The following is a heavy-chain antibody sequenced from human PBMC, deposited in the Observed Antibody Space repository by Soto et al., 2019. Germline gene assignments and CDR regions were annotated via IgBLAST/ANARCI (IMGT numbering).Heavy chain of an antibody. J-gene: IGHJ4*02. CDR1: GFTISPFA. CDR2: ISASSDYT. Sequence: EVQLLESGGGLIQPGESLRLSCVASGFTISPFAMSWVRQPPGKGLEWVSGISASSDYTFYADSVRGRFTVSRDNSKNTVSLHMNNLRVEDTALYYCAKDVRGGSPRPDYWGLGTLVTVSS. V-gene: IGHV3-23*01. D-gene: IGHD3-10*01. CDR3: AKDVRGGSPRPDY.